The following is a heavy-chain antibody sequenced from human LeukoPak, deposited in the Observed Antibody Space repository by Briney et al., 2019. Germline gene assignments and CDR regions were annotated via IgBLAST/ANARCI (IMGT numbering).Heavy chain of an antibody. Sequence: GGSLRPSCAASGFTFSSYGMHWVRQAPGKGLVWVSRINTDGSSTSYADSVKGRFTISRDNAKNTLYLQMNSLRAEDTAVYYCARVISGDDAHFDYWGQGTLVTVSS. V-gene: IGHV3-74*01. CDR2: INTDGSST. D-gene: IGHD3-10*01. CDR3: ARVISGDDAHFDY. CDR1: GFTFSSYG. J-gene: IGHJ4*02.